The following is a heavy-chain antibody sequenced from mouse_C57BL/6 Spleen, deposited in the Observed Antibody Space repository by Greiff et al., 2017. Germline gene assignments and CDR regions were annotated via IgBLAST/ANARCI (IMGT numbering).Heavy chain of an antibody. Sequence: QVQLQQSGAELVRPGTSVKVSCKASGYAFTNYLLEWVKQRPGQGLEWIGVINPGSGGTNYNEKFKGKATLTADKSSSTAYMQLSSLTSEDSAVYFCARDSSAFVYGGQGTTLTVSS. CDR1: GYAFTNYL. D-gene: IGHD3-2*02. V-gene: IGHV1-54*01. J-gene: IGHJ2*01. CDR2: INPGSGGT. CDR3: ARDSSAFVY.